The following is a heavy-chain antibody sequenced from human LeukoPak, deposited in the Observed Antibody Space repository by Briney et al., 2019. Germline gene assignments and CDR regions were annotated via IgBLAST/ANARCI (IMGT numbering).Heavy chain of an antibody. D-gene: IGHD6-13*01. J-gene: IGHJ4*02. Sequence: SETLSLTCTVSGGSISSYYWSWIRQPPGKGLEWIGYIYYSGSTNYNPSLKSRVTISVDTSKNQFSLKLSSVTAADTAVYYCASLAAGGTAYWGQGTRVTVSS. CDR3: ASLAAGGTAY. CDR2: IYYSGST. CDR1: GGSISSYY. V-gene: IGHV4-59*01.